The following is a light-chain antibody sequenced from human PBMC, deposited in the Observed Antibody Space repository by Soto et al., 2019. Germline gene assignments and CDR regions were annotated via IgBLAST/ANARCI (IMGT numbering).Light chain of an antibody. CDR3: VARDDRLDGPV. CDR2: SGL. J-gene: IGLJ2*01. CDR1: TSNIGTNA. V-gene: IGLV1-44*01. Sequence: QSVLTQPPSASGTPGQRVTISCSGGTSNIGTNAVNWYQHLPGTAPSVLIDSGLQRPPGVPVRFSGSKSGTSASLAISGLQSEDEADYFCVARDDRLDGPVFGGRTKLTVL.